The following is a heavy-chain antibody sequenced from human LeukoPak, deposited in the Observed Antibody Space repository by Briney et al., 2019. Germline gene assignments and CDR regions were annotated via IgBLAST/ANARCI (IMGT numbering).Heavy chain of an antibody. CDR1: GFTFSSYS. V-gene: IGHV3-21*01. J-gene: IGHJ5*02. Sequence: GGSLRLSCGASGFTFSSYSMNWVREAPEKGLEWVSSISSSSSYIYYADSVKGRFTISRDNAKNSLYLQMNSLRAEDTAVYYCARVGELGYCSGGSCYETFDPWGQGTLVTVSS. D-gene: IGHD2-15*01. CDR3: ARVGELGYCSGGSCYETFDP. CDR2: ISSSSSYI.